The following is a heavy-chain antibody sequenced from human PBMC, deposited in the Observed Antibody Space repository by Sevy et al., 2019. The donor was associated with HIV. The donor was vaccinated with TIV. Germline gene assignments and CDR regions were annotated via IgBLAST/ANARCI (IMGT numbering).Heavy chain of an antibody. CDR2: ISSSSSYT. Sequence: GGSRRLSFAASGFTFIAYYMSWIRQAPGRGRGWVSYISSSSSYTNYADSVKGRFTISRDNAKSSLYLQMNSLRAEDTAVYYCARVGKYSSSLDWFDPWGQGTLVTVSS. CDR3: ARVGKYSSSLDWFDP. D-gene: IGHD6-13*01. J-gene: IGHJ5*02. V-gene: IGHV3-11*06. CDR1: GFTFIAYY.